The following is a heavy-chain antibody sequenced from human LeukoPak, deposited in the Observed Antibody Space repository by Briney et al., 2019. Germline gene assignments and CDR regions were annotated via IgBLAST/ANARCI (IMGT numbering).Heavy chain of an antibody. D-gene: IGHD1-26*01. CDR2: ISSTGSTI. J-gene: IGHJ4*02. CDR1: GFTFSSYS. Sequence: GGSLRLSCAASGFTFSSYSMSWIRQAPGKGLEWVSYISSTGSTIYYADSVKGRFTISRDNAKNSLYLQMNSLRAEDTAVYYCARSYGGSYLDYWGQGTLVTVSS. CDR3: ARSYGGSYLDY. V-gene: IGHV3-48*04.